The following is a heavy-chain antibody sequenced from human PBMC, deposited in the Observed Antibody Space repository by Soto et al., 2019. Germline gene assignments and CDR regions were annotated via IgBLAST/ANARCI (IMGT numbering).Heavy chain of an antibody. Sequence: VQLVESGGGVVQPGRSLRLSCEASGFTFRNYGMHWVRQTPVKGLEWVAGIQYDGSKKYYAESVKGRFTISRDNSKNTLYLEVDSLRAEDTAVYYCAKDLEVVGANRSGYASWGQGTLVTVSS. CDR1: GFTFRNYG. D-gene: IGHD1-26*01. J-gene: IGHJ5*01. V-gene: IGHV3-33*06. CDR2: IQYDGSKK. CDR3: AKDLEVVGANRSGYAS.